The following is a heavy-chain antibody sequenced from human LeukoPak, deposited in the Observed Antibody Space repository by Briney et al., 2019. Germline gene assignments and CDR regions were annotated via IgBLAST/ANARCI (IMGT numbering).Heavy chain of an antibody. J-gene: IGHJ4*02. D-gene: IGHD3-10*01. CDR1: XXTXXSYA. V-gene: IGHV3-23*01. Sequence: AXXXXTXXSYAMSWVRQAPGKGLEWVSAISGSGGSTYYADSVKGRFTISRDNSKNTLYLQMNSLRAEDTAVYYCAKDRDYYGSGSYPHYFDYWGQGTLVTVSS. CDR3: AKDRDYYGSGSYPHYFDY. CDR2: ISGSGGST.